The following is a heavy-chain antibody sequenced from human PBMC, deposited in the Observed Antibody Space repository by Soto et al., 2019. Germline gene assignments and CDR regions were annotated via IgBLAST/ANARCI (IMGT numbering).Heavy chain of an antibody. J-gene: IGHJ4*02. CDR3: TRDPGIAAPGWGLRDY. CDR1: GYTFTTYG. V-gene: IGHV1-18*01. CDR2: IDTYTGNT. Sequence: QVQLVQSGGAVKKPGASVKVSCKAYGYTFTTYGISWVRQAPGQGLEWMGWIDTYTGNTIHAQRLQDRVNMTTDTSTSTTYMELRSLRSDDTALYDGTRDPGIAAPGWGLRDYWGQGTLVTVSP. D-gene: IGHD6-13*01.